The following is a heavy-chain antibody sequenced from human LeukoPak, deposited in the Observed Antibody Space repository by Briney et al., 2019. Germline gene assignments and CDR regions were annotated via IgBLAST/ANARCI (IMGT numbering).Heavy chain of an antibody. CDR3: SKVPNCSGGSCYSYYSYYMDV. Sequence: PGGSLRLSCAASGFTLSSYAMSWVRQAPGKGLEWVSAISGSGGSTYYADSVKGRFTISRDNSKNTLCLQMNSLRAEDTAVYYFSKVPNCSGGSCYSYYSYYMDVWGKGTTVTVSS. D-gene: IGHD2-15*01. V-gene: IGHV3-23*01. J-gene: IGHJ6*03. CDR2: ISGSGGST. CDR1: GFTLSSYA.